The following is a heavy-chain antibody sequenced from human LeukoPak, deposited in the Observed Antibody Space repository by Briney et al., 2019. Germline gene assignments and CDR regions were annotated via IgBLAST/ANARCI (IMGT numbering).Heavy chain of an antibody. J-gene: IGHJ4*02. CDR3: ARDGTYDSSGYYYGLIDY. Sequence: SETLSLTCTVSGYSISSGYYWGWIRQPPGKGLEWIGSIYHSGSTYYNPSLKSRVTISVGTSKNQFSLKLSSVTAADTAVYYCARDGTYDSSGYYYGLIDYWGQGTLVTVSS. D-gene: IGHD3-22*01. CDR2: IYHSGST. V-gene: IGHV4-38-2*02. CDR1: GYSISSGYY.